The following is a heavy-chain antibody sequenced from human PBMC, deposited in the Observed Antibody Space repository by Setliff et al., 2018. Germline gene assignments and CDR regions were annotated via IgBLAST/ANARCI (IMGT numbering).Heavy chain of an antibody. V-gene: IGHV1-46*01. CDR1: GYSFTSHY. Sequence: ASVKVSCKTSGYSFTSHYMHWVRQAPGQGLEWMGIVNPGGLTSSSTQKFEGRVTMTRDTSTSTVYMELNSLTTDDTAVYYCARAGLAAAGRKGVFDHWGQGTLVTVSS. CDR2: VNPGGLTS. D-gene: IGHD6-25*01. J-gene: IGHJ4*02. CDR3: ARAGLAAAGRKGVFDH.